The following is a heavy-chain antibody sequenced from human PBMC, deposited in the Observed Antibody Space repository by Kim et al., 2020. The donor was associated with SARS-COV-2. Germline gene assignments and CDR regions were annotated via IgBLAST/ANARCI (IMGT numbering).Heavy chain of an antibody. D-gene: IGHD6-13*01. Sequence: GGSLRLSCAASGFTFSSYGMHWVRQAPGKGLEWVAVIWYDGSNKYYADSVKGRFTISRDNSKTTLYLQMNSLRAEDTAVYYCARGRIAAAGTDAFDIWGQGTMVTVSS. V-gene: IGHV3-33*01. CDR1: GFTFSSYG. CDR3: ARGRIAAAGTDAFDI. CDR2: IWYDGSNK. J-gene: IGHJ3*02.